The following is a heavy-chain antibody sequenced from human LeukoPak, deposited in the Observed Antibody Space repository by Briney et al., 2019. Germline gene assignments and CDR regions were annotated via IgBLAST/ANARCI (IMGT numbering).Heavy chain of an antibody. CDR1: GFIVNSNY. J-gene: IGHJ3*02. CDR3: ARGGSYPNDPFDI. D-gene: IGHD1-26*01. Sequence: GGSPRLSCAASGFIVNSNYMIWVRQGPGKGLEWVSVIYSGGSTHYADSVEGRITISRDNSKNTLFLQMNSLRAEDTAVYYCARGGSYPNDPFDIWGQGTMVTVTS. V-gene: IGHV3-53*01. CDR2: IYSGGST.